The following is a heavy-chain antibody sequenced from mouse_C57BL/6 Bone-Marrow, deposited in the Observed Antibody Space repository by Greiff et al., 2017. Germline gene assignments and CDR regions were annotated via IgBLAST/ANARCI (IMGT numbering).Heavy chain of an antibody. V-gene: IGHV1-64*01. J-gene: IGHJ3*01. D-gene: IGHD2-4*01. CDR1: GYTFTSYW. CDR3: ARVYDYGGLFAY. Sequence: QVQLQQPGAELVKPGASVKLSCKASGYTFTSYWMHWVKQRPGQGLEWIGMIHPNSGSTNYNEKFKSKATLTVDKSSSTAYMQLSSLTSEDSAVYYCARVYDYGGLFAYWGQGTLVTVSA. CDR2: IHPNSGST.